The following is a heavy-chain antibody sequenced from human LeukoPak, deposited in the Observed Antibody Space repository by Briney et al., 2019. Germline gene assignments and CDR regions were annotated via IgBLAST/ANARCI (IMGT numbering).Heavy chain of an antibody. J-gene: IGHJ6*03. Sequence: GGSLRLSCAASGFTFSSYTLNWVRQAPGKGLEWVSSISSTSTYIYYADSVKGRFTISRDNTKKSLYLQMNSLRADDTAVYYCARVGPYNYGSGSYFYYMDVWGKGTTVTVSS. V-gene: IGHV3-21*01. CDR1: GFTFSSYT. CDR3: ARVGPYNYGSGSYFYYMDV. D-gene: IGHD3-10*01. CDR2: ISSTSTYI.